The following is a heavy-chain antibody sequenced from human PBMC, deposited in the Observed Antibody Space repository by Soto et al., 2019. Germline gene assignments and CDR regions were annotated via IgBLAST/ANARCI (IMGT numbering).Heavy chain of an antibody. Sequence: QVQLAQSGAEVKKPGASVKVSCKASGDTFSDYYLHWVRQAPGQGLEWMGWINPYSGGTNHTQKFEGRVTMTRDTSISTAYMEVSRLRSDDTAVYYCARGGPVGIAYDSSAPMFDYWGQGTLVTVSS. J-gene: IGHJ4*02. V-gene: IGHV1-2*02. CDR3: ARGGPVGIAYDSSAPMFDY. CDR1: GDTFSDYY. D-gene: IGHD3-22*01. CDR2: INPYSGGT.